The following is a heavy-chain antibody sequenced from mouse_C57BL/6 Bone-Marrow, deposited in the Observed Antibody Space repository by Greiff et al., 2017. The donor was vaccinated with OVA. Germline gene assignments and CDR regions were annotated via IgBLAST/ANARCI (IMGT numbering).Heavy chain of an antibody. V-gene: IGHV1-50*01. CDR3: AREGVLLVRPGFDY. CDR2: IDPSDSYT. Sequence: QVQLQQPGAELVKPGASVTLSCKASGYTFTSYWMQWVKQRPGQGLEWIGEIDPSDSYTNYNQKFKGKATLTVDTSSSTAYMQLSSLTSEDSAVYYCAREGVLLVRPGFDYWGQGTTLTVSS. J-gene: IGHJ2*01. D-gene: IGHD1-1*01. CDR1: GYTFTSYW.